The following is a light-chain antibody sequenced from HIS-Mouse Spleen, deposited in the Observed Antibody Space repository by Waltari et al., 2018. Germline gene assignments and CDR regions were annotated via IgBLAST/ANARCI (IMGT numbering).Light chain of an antibody. V-gene: IGKV3-15*01. J-gene: IGKJ1*01. CDR2: GAS. CDR3: QQYNNWPTWT. Sequence: EIVMTQSPATLSVSPGERATLSCRASQSVSSNLAWYQQKPGQAPRLLIYGASTRATGIPAMLSGSGSGTEFTLTISSMQSEDFAVYYCQQYNNWPTWTFGQGTKVEIK. CDR1: QSVSSN.